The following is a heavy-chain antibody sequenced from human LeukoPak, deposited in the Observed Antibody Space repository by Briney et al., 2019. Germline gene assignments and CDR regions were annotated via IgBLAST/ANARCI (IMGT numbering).Heavy chain of an antibody. Sequence: SETLSLTCAVYGGSFSGYYWSWIRQPPGKGLERIGEINHSRSTNYNPSLKSRVTISVDTSKNQFSLKLSSVTAADTAVYYCARARKYCSSTSCPFDPWGQGTLVTVSS. V-gene: IGHV4-34*01. CDR1: GGSFSGYY. CDR2: INHSRST. D-gene: IGHD2-2*01. CDR3: ARARKYCSSTSCPFDP. J-gene: IGHJ5*02.